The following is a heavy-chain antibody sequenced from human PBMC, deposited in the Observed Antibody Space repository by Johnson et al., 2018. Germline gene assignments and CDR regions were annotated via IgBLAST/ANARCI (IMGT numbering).Heavy chain of an antibody. Sequence: VQLQESGGGLVQPGGSLRLPCATSGFTFRSKYMSWVRQAPGKWLEWISVIYSDDATYYAASVRGRFTISRDNSKATRLLQMNSLRTEETAVYYCAIMGHYGDNGFDIWGQGKMVTVSS. D-gene: IGHD4-17*01. CDR3: AIMGHYGDNGFDI. CDR1: GFTFRSKY. J-gene: IGHJ3*02. V-gene: IGHV3-66*02. CDR2: IYSDDAT.